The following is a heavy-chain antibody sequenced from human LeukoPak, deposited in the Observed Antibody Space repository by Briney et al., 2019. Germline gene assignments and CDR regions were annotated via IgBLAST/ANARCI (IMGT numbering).Heavy chain of an antibody. Sequence: GGSLRLSCAASGFTFSSYWMNWARQAPGKGLEWVASINHNGNVNYYVDSVKGRFTISRDNAENSLYLQMSNLRAEDTAVYFRARGGGLDVWGQGATVTVSS. D-gene: IGHD3-16*01. V-gene: IGHV3-7*03. CDR2: INHNGNVN. CDR1: GFTFSSYW. CDR3: ARGGGLDV. J-gene: IGHJ6*02.